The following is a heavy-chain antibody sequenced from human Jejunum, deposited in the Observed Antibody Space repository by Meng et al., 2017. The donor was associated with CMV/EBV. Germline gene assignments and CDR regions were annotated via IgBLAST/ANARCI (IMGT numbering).Heavy chain of an antibody. CDR2: ISGSSSYI. D-gene: IGHD2/OR15-2a*01. CDR3: ARSNSYWYFDL. V-gene: IGHV3-21*01. CDR1: ECTFSTYS. Sequence: CTASECTFSTYSMIWVRQAPGKGLEWVSSISGSSSYIYYADSVKGRFTISRDNAKNSLYLQMNSLTAEDTAVYYCARSNSYWYFDLWGRGTLVTVSS. J-gene: IGHJ2*01.